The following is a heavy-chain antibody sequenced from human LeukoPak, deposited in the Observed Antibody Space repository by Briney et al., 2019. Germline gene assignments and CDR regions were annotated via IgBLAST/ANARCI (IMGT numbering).Heavy chain of an antibody. CDR2: IYYSGNT. CDR1: GGSISSYY. Sequence: SETLSLTCTVSGGSISSYYWSWIRQPPGKGLEWIGCIYYSGNTNYNSSLKSRVTISIDTSKNQFSLKLSSVTAADTAVYYCARGRIEENVDSWGQGTLVTVSS. CDR3: ARGRIEENVDS. V-gene: IGHV4-59*01. J-gene: IGHJ4*02. D-gene: IGHD2/OR15-2a*01.